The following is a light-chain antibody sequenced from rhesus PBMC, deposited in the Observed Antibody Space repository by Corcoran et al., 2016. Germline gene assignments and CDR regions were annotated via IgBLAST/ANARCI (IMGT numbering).Light chain of an antibody. Sequence: DIQMTQSPSSLSSSVGDTVTITCRASQRISNWLAWYQQKPGNAPKLVVYKACTLKTGVPSRFSGNGSGTDFNLTVRSVQAEDFATYDCQQYGSREFTFGPGTKLDIK. CDR1: QRISNW. J-gene: IGKJ3*01. V-gene: IGKV1-22*01. CDR2: KAC. CDR3: QQYGSREFT.